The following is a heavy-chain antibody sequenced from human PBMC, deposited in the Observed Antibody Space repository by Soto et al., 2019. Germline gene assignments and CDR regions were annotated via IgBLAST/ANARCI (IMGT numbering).Heavy chain of an antibody. CDR1: GFSLTNSKMA. D-gene: IGHD6-6*01. Sequence: QVTLKESGPVVVRPTETLTLTCTVSGFSLTNSKMAVTWIRQPPGKALEWLAHIFSNDDKSYNTSLKRRLFISEDTSRSQVVLTMTNMDPVDTATYYCTRLAARRGWFDPWGQGTQVTVSS. CDR3: TRLAARRGWFDP. J-gene: IGHJ5*02. V-gene: IGHV2-26*01. CDR2: IFSNDDK.